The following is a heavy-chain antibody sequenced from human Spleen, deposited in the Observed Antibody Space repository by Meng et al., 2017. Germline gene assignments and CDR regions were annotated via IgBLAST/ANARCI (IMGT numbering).Heavy chain of an antibody. J-gene: IGHJ4*02. CDR2: ISSDGSST. Sequence: GESLKISCAASGFTFSSYWMHWVRQAPGKGLVWVARISSDGSSTTYADSVKGRFTISRDNAKNTLHLQMNSLRAEDTALYYCAREIIAVAGLAFDYWGQGALVTGSS. CDR1: GFTFSSYW. CDR3: AREIIAVAGLAFDY. V-gene: IGHV3-74*01. D-gene: IGHD6-19*01.